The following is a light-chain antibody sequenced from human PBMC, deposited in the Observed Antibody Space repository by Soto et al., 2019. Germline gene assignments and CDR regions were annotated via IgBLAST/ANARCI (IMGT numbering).Light chain of an antibody. CDR1: QSVRGF. J-gene: IGKJ2*01. V-gene: IGKV3-11*01. Sequence: EIVLTQSPVTLSLSPGERATLSCRASQSVRGFLAWYQQKPGQPPRLLIYDVSKRATGIPARFSGDGSGTDFTLTISSLEPEDFAVYYCQERSDGYSFGQGTKMEI. CDR2: DVS. CDR3: QERSDGYS.